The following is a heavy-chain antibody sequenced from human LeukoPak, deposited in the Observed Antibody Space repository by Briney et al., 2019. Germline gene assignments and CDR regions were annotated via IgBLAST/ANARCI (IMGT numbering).Heavy chain of an antibody. V-gene: IGHV3-9*01. CDR2: ISWNSGSI. D-gene: IGHD3-10*01. CDR3: AKDTKWGVRGVINYFDY. J-gene: IGHJ4*02. CDR1: GFTFGDYA. Sequence: GRSLRLSCAASGFTFGDYAMHWVRQAPGKGLEWVSGISWNSGSIGYADSVKGRFAISRDNAKNSLYLQMNSLRAEDTALYYCAKDTKWGVRGVINYFDYWGQGTLVTVSS.